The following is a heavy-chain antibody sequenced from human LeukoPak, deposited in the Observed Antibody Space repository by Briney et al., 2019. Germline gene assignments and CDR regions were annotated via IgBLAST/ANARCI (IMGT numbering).Heavy chain of an antibody. Sequence: GTSLRLSCEASGFTFSHFAMHWVRQAPGKGLEWVAVIWSDATNQYYAHSVKSRFTISRDNIRKMESLQIDTLRAEDTAVYYCAKDAQREFDYSTSLEHWGQGSLVTVSS. D-gene: IGHD4-11*01. V-gene: IGHV3-33*03. J-gene: IGHJ4*02. CDR3: AKDAQREFDYSTSLEH. CDR1: GFTFSHFA. CDR2: IWSDATNQ.